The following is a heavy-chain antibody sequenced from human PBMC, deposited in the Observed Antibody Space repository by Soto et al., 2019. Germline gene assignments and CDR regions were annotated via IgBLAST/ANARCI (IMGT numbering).Heavy chain of an antibody. J-gene: IGHJ4*02. CDR2: IYSGGST. CDR3: AREKYRSGFDY. Sequence: GGSLRLSCAASGFTVSSNYMSWVRQAPGKGLEWVSVIYSGGSTYYADSVKGRFTISRDNSKNTLYLQMNSLRAEDTAVYYCAREKYRSGFDYWGQGTLVTVSS. V-gene: IGHV3-66*01. CDR1: GFTVSSNY. D-gene: IGHD6-19*01.